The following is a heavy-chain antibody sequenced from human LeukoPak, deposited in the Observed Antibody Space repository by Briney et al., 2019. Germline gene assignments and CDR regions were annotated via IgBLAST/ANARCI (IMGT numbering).Heavy chain of an antibody. CDR1: GFTFSSYG. Sequence: GRSLRLSCAASGFTFSSYGMHWVRQAPGKGLEWVAVIWYDGSNKYYADSVKGRFTISRDNSKNTLYLQMNSLRAEDTAVYYCAKAPYYYDSSGYFYFDYWGQGTLVTVSS. CDR2: IWYDGSNK. V-gene: IGHV3-33*06. CDR3: AKAPYYYDSSGYFYFDY. D-gene: IGHD3-22*01. J-gene: IGHJ4*02.